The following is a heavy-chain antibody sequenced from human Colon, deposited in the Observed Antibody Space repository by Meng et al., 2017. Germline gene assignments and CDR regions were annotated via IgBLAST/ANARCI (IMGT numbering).Heavy chain of an antibody. CDR2: IKHSGST. CDR1: GECCRGYC. D-gene: IGHD5-12*01. Sequence: EWGGVLSKPSRTRTGSCVGSGECCRGYCWSWIRQPPGKWLEWIGEIKHSGSTNYNPSLKSRVTISVDTSKNQFSLKLSSVTAADTAVYYCARGRYSGYLPWGQGTLVTVSS. J-gene: IGHJ5*02. V-gene: IGHV4-34*01. CDR3: ARGRYSGYLP.